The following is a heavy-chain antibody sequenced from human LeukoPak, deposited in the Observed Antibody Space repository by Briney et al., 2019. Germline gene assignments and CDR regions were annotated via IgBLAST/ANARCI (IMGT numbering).Heavy chain of an antibody. Sequence: PGGSLRLSCTASGFTFSNYAMNWVRQAPGKGLEWVASLTGTDGSSYYADSVKGRCTISRDNSKNTLYLQMNSLRADDTALYYCAKLGTTFYYYYMDVWGQGTMVTVSS. V-gene: IGHV3-23*01. D-gene: IGHD1-7*01. CDR3: AKLGTTFYYYYMDV. CDR1: GFTFSNYA. CDR2: LTGTDGSS. J-gene: IGHJ6*03.